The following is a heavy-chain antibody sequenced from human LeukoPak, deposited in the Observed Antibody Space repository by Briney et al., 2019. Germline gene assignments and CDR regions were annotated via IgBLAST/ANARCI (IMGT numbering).Heavy chain of an antibody. J-gene: IGHJ6*03. CDR1: GGSISSYY. D-gene: IGHD2-15*01. V-gene: IGHV4-59*01. CDR2: IYYSGST. CDR3: ARVPRLGYCSGGSCYGLGRYYYYYMDV. Sequence: SETLSLTCTVSGGSISSYYWSWIRQPPGKGLEWIGYIYYSGSTNYNPSLKSRVTISVDTSKNQFSLKLSSVTAADTAVYYCARVPRLGYCSGGSCYGLGRYYYYYMDVWGKGTTVTVSS.